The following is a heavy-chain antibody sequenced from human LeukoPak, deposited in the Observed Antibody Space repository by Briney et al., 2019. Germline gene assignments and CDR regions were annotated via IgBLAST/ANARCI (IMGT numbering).Heavy chain of an antibody. Sequence: SETLSLTCTVSGGSISSNSSYWVWIPQHPGKELKWIGNIYYSTTTYYNPSLKSRVTIYMDTSKNPFYLNLSSLTAAAAAVYYCAKDRGPSGTAMDFWGPGTLVTVSS. J-gene: IGHJ4*02. CDR2: IYYSTTT. V-gene: IGHV4-39*02. D-gene: IGHD2-2*01. CDR3: AKDRGPSGTAMDF. CDR1: GGSISSNSSY.